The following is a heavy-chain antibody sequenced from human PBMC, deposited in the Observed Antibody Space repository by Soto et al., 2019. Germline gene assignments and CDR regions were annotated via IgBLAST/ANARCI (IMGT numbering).Heavy chain of an antibody. CDR3: AASIFYYGMDV. Sequence: GESLKISCKGSGYTFTNYWIGWVRQMPGKGLEWMGIIYPGDSDSKYNPSFQGQVTISADKSITTTYLRWTSLKASDTAIYYCAASIFYYGMDVWGQGTTVTVSS. J-gene: IGHJ6*02. CDR1: GYTFTNYW. CDR2: IYPGDSDS. V-gene: IGHV5-51*01.